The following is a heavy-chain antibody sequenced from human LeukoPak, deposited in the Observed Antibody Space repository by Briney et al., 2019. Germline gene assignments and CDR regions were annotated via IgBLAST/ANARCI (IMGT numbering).Heavy chain of an antibody. D-gene: IGHD4-17*01. CDR1: GGSFSGYY. CDR2: INHSGST. J-gene: IGHJ5*02. CDR3: AKHPNGDYLGP. Sequence: SETLSLTCAVYGGSFSGYYWSWIRQPPGKGLEWIGEINHSGSTNYNPSLKSRVIISVDTSKNQFSLKLSSVTAADTAVYYCAKHPNGDYLGPWGQGTLVTVSS. V-gene: IGHV4-34*01.